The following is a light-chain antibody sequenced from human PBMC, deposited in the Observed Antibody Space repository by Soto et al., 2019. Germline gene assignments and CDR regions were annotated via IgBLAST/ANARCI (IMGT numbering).Light chain of an antibody. Sequence: QFALTQPASVSGSPGQSITISCTGTSSNVGVYNYVSWYQQHPGKAPKLMIYEVSNRPSGVSNRFSGSKSGNTASLTISGLQAEDEADYYCNSYTTSSTYVFGTGTKVTVL. CDR1: SSNVGVYNY. CDR2: EVS. J-gene: IGLJ1*01. V-gene: IGLV2-14*01. CDR3: NSYTTSSTYV.